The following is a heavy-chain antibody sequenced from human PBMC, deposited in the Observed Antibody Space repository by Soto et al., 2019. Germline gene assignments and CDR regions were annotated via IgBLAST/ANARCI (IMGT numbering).Heavy chain of an antibody. D-gene: IGHD2-8*01. V-gene: IGHV3-23*01. CDR3: ARYLERDCTYGVCYLPH. CDR2: ISGSGGST. J-gene: IGHJ4*02. CDR1: GFTFSSYA. Sequence: EVQLLESGGGLVQPGGSLRLSCAASGFTFSSYAMSWVRQAPGKGLEWVSAISGSGGSTYYAASVKGRFTISRDNSKNTLYLQMNSLRAEDTDVYYCARYLERDCTYGVCYLPHLGQETEVTVSP.